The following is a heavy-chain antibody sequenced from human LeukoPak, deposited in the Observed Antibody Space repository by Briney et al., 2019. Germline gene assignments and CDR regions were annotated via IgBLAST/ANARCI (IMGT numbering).Heavy chain of an antibody. CDR3: AREPIRVFDYFDL. CDR1: GYTFTGYY. Sequence: ASVKVSCKASGYTFTGYYIQWVRQAPGRGLEWMGCVNLDSGVTDYAQKFQGRITMTRDTSISTAYMDLSSLKSDDTGIYFCAREPIRVFDYFDLWGRGTLVTVSS. D-gene: IGHD3-9*01. CDR2: VNLDSGVT. J-gene: IGHJ2*01. V-gene: IGHV1-2*02.